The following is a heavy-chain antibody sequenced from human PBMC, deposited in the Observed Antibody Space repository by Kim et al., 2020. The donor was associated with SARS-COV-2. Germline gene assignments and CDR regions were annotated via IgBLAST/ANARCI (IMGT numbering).Heavy chain of an antibody. D-gene: IGHD5-12*01. CDR3: ARDYRRRAVDANIK. Sequence: NPSLKSGVTISVDTSKDHFSLKLSSVTAADTAVYYCARDYRRRAVDANIKWGQGTLVTVSS. J-gene: IGHJ4*02. V-gene: IGHV4-39*07.